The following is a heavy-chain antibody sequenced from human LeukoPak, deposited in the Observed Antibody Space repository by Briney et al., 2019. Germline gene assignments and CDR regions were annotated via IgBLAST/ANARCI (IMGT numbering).Heavy chain of an antibody. V-gene: IGHV3-33*06. D-gene: IGHD2-2*02. J-gene: IGHJ4*02. CDR2: IWFDGSNK. CDR3: AKERVPKSTSCYSH. Sequence: PGGSLRLSCAASGFTFSSYGMHWVRQAPGKGLEWVAVIWFDGSNKYYADSVRGRFTISRDNSKNTVYLQMNSLRAEDTAVYYCAKERVPKSTSCYSHWGQGTLVTVSS. CDR1: GFTFSSYG.